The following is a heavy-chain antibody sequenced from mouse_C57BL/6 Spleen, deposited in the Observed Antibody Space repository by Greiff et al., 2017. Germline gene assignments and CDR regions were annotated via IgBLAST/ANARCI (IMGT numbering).Heavy chain of an antibody. CDR3: ARSPITRPDFDY. D-gene: IGHD1-2*01. Sequence: QVQLKESGAELVKPGASVKISCKASGYAFSSYWMNWVKQRPGKGLEWIGQIYPGDGDTNYNGKFKGKATLTADKSSSTAYMQLSSLTSEDSAVYFCARSPITRPDFDYWGQGTTLTVSS. J-gene: IGHJ2*01. V-gene: IGHV1-80*01. CDR1: GYAFSSYW. CDR2: IYPGDGDT.